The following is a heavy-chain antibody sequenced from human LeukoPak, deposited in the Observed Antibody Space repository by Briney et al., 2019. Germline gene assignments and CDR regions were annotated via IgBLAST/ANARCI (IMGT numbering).Heavy chain of an antibody. CDR2: INPNSGGT. D-gene: IGHD1-26*01. Sequence: ASVKVSCKASGYTFTGYYMHWVRQAPGQGLEWMGWINPNSGGTNYAQEFQGRVTMTRDTSISTAYMELSRLRSDDTAVYYCARGLGGSGSYFLTFDYWGQGTLVTVSS. J-gene: IGHJ4*02. CDR1: GYTFTGYY. CDR3: ARGLGGSGSYFLTFDY. V-gene: IGHV1-2*02.